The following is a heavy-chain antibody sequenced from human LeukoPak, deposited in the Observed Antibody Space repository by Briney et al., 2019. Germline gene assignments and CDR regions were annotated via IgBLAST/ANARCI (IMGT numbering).Heavy chain of an antibody. CDR3: ARDDCGDTCYPGGY. J-gene: IGHJ4*02. CDR2: IKAGNGDT. D-gene: IGHD2-21*01. Sequence: ASVKVSCTASGYIFTKYVVHWVRQAPGPRPKWMRWIKAGNGDTKYSQTFQYRLTITRDTSATTVYMEMSSLISEETALYYCARDDCGDTCYPGGYWDQGTLVTVSS. V-gene: IGHV1-3*01. CDR1: GYIFTKYV.